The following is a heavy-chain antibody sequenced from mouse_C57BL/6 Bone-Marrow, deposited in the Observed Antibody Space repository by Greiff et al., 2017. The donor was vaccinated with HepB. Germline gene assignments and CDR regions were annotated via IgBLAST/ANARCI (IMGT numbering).Heavy chain of an antibody. CDR3: ARLYGSSYRYFDV. V-gene: IGHV5-16*01. Sequence: EVMLVESEGGLVQPGSSMKLSCTASGFTFSDYYMAWVRQVPEKGLEWVANINYDGSSTYYLDSLKSRFIISRDNAKNILYLQMSSLKSEDTATYYCARLYGSSYRYFDVWGTGTTVTVSS. CDR1: GFTFSDYY. CDR2: INYDGSST. J-gene: IGHJ1*03. D-gene: IGHD1-1*01.